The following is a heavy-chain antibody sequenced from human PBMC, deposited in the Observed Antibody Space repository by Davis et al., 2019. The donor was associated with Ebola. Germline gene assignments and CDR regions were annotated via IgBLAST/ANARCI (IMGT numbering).Heavy chain of an antibody. V-gene: IGHV1-2*04. CDR3: ARDQSAITIFGGGMDV. D-gene: IGHD3-3*01. Sequence: ASVKVSCKASGYTFTGYYMHWVRQAPGQGLEWMGWINPNSGSTNYAQKFQGWVTMTRDTSISTAYMELSRLRSDDTAVYYCARDQSAITIFGGGMDVWGQGTTVTVSS. J-gene: IGHJ6*02. CDR2: INPNSGST. CDR1: GYTFTGYY.